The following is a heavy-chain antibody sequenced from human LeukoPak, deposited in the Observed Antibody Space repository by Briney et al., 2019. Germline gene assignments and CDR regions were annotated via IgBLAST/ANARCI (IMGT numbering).Heavy chain of an antibody. CDR3: ASSRRYYYDSSGYYAFDI. D-gene: IGHD3-22*01. Sequence: SETLSLTCTVSGVSISSGDYYWSWIRQPPGKGLEWIVYIYYSGSTYYNPSLKSRVTISVDTSKNQFSLKLSSVTAADTAVYYCASSRRYYYDSSGYYAFDIWGQGTMVTVSS. V-gene: IGHV4-30-4*08. J-gene: IGHJ3*02. CDR2: IYYSGST. CDR1: GVSISSGDYY.